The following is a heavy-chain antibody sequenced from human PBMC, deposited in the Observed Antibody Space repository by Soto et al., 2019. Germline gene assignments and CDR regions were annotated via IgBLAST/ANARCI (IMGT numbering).Heavy chain of an antibody. CDR2: IIPLMRTV. V-gene: IGHV1-69*06. CDR1: GGNFRSEA. CDR3: ARDPVDLFGYLDV. D-gene: IGHD2-21*01. Sequence: SVKFSCKASGGNFRSEAITWLRQAPGQRLEWMGEIIPLMRTVNYAQKFQDRVTITGDRSTSTVYMALNSLRADDTAVYYCARDPVDLFGYLDVWGQGTTVTVSS. J-gene: IGHJ6*02.